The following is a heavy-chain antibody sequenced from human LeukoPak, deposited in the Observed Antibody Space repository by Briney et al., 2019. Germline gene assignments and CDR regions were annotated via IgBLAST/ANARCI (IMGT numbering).Heavy chain of an antibody. J-gene: IGHJ4*02. CDR2: ISAYNGNT. V-gene: IGHV1-18*04. D-gene: IGHD2-2*01. Sequence: GASVKVSCKASGYTFTSYGISWVRQAPGQGLEWMGWISAYNGNTNYAQKLQGRVTMTTDTSTSTAYMELRSLRSDDTAVYYCARESTPEPIVAVPAAMSYWGQGTLVTVSS. CDR3: ARESTPEPIVAVPAAMSY. CDR1: GYTFTSYG.